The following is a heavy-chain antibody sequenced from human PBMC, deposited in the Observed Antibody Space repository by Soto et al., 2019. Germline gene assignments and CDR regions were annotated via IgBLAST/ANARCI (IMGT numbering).Heavy chain of an antibody. V-gene: IGHV1-69*10. CDR2: IIPTLGIV. Sequence: SVKVSCKASGCTFISHAISWVRQAPGQGLEWMGGIIPTLGIVKYAQKFQGRVTITADKSTTTAYMELSSLRSEDTAVYYCARYYDPNYYGAGSYLPGYYYGLDDRAQGPTVTVSS. D-gene: IGHD3-10*01. CDR3: ARYYDPNYYGAGSYLPGYYYGLDD. CDR1: GCTFISHA. J-gene: IGHJ6*02.